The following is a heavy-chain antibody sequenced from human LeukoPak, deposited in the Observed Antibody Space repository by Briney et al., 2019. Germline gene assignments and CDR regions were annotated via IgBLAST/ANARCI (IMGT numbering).Heavy chain of an antibody. V-gene: IGHV3-23*01. CDR1: GFTFSSYA. CDR3: AKGDTMYSSSWYLSYDY. Sequence: PGGSLRLSCAASGFTFSSYAMSWVRQAPGKGLEWVSAISGSGGSTYYADSVKGRFTTSRDNSKSTLYLQMNSLRAEDTAVYYCAKGDTMYSSSWYLSYDYWGQGTLVTVSS. J-gene: IGHJ4*02. CDR2: ISGSGGST. D-gene: IGHD6-13*01.